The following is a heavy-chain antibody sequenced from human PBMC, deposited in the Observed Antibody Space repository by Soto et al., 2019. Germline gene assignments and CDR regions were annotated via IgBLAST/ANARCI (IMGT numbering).Heavy chain of an antibody. CDR3: ARPGTTIIRINWFDP. V-gene: IGHV4-39*01. Sequence: QLQLQESGPRVVKPSETLTLTCSLSGGSSSSRSYYWGWMRQSPGKGLEWIVSFYFGGTTYYNPSPQRRVSVSEDTSRDQCSLKLHAVTAAAAGLYCCARPGTTIIRINWFDPWGQGLLVTVSS. D-gene: IGHD1-7*01. J-gene: IGHJ5*02. CDR2: FYFGGTT. CDR1: GGSSSSRSYY.